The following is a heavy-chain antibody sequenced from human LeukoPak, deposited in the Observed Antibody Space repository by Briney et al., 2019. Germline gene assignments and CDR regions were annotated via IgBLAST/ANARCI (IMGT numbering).Heavy chain of an antibody. CDR1: GFTFSSYS. Sequence: GGSLRLSCAASGFTFSSYSMNWVRQAPGKGLEWVSYISSGGSTIYYADSVKGRFTISRDNAKNPLYLQMNSLRDEDTAVYYCARDSSSSRVNGMDVWGQGTTVTVSS. CDR2: ISSGGSTI. J-gene: IGHJ6*02. V-gene: IGHV3-48*02. CDR3: ARDSSSSRVNGMDV. D-gene: IGHD6-6*01.